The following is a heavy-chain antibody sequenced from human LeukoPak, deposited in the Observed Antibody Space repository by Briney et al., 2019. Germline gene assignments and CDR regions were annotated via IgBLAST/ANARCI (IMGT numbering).Heavy chain of an antibody. D-gene: IGHD1-26*01. CDR1: GFTFSNFN. CDR3: ARVISGRIYFYYSMDV. J-gene: IGHJ6*02. Sequence: GGSLRLSCAASGFTFSNFNMNWVRQAPGKGLEWLSSITSSSSYIYYADSVKGRFTISRDNAENSLYLQMNSLIASDTAVYYCARVISGRIYFYYSMDVWGQGTTVTVSS. V-gene: IGHV3-21*01. CDR2: ITSSSSYI.